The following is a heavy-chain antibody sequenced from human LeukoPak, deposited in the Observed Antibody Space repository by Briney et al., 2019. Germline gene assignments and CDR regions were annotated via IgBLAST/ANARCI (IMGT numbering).Heavy chain of an antibody. V-gene: IGHV4-39*07. CDR2: IYYSGST. Sequence: SETLSLTCTVSGGSISSSSYYWGWIRQPPGKGLEWIGSIYYSGSTYYNPSLKSRVTISVDTSKNQFSLKLSSVTAADTAVYYCARVDCSGGSCYYTDMAYNWFDPWGQGTLVTVSS. D-gene: IGHD2-15*01. J-gene: IGHJ5*02. CDR3: ARVDCSGGSCYYTDMAYNWFDP. CDR1: GGSISSSSYY.